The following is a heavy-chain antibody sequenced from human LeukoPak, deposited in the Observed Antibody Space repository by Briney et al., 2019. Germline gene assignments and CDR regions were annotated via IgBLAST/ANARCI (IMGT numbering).Heavy chain of an antibody. Sequence: GGSLRLSCAASGFSFSSYSMNWVRQAPGKGLEYVSYISSGSGTIYYADSVQGRFTISRDNAKNSLYLQMNSLSAEDTAVYYCARDGIRSGFDYWGQGTLVTVSS. CDR3: ARDGIRSGFDY. CDR2: ISSGSGTI. V-gene: IGHV3-48*04. D-gene: IGHD1-14*01. J-gene: IGHJ4*02. CDR1: GFSFSSYS.